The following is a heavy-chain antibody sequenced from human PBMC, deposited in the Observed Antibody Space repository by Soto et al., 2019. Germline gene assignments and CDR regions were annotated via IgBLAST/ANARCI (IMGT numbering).Heavy chain of an antibody. D-gene: IGHD6-19*01. V-gene: IGHV4-34*01. CDR1: GVSFSGYY. CDR2: INHSGST. J-gene: IGHJ4*02. Sequence: QVQLQQWGAGLSKPSETLSLTCAVFGVSFSGYYWNWIRQPPGKGLEWIGEINHSGSTNYNPSLKSRVTISVDTSKNQFSLKLSSVTAADTAVYYCARGWGSGVFDYWGQGTLVTVSS. CDR3: ARGWGSGVFDY.